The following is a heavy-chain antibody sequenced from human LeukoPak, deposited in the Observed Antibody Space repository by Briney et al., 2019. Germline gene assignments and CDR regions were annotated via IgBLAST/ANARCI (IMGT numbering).Heavy chain of an antibody. CDR3: ARGPYNFDWNNWFDP. J-gene: IGHJ5*02. V-gene: IGHV1-69*13. CDR1: GGTFSSYA. Sequence: GASVKVSCKASGGTFSSYAISWVRQAPGQGLEWMGGIIPIFGTANYAQKFQGRVTITADESTSTAYMELSSLRSEDTAVYYCARGPYNFDWNNWFDPWGQGTLVTVSS. CDR2: IIPIFGTA. D-gene: IGHD3-9*01.